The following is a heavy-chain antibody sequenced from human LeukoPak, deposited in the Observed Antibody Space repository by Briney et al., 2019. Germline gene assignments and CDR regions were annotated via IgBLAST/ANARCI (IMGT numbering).Heavy chain of an antibody. CDR3: ATASLYFDN. V-gene: IGHV3-11*04. CDR2: ISSGGNTI. CDR1: GLTFSDSY. Sequence: GGSLRLSCAASGLTFSDSYMSWIRQAPGKGLEWVSYISSGGNTIKYADSVKGRFTIPRDNARNSLYLQMNSLRAEDTAVYYCATASLYFDNWGQGTLVTVSS. J-gene: IGHJ4*02.